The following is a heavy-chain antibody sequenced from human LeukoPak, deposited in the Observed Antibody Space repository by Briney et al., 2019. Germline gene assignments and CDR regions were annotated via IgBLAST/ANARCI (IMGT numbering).Heavy chain of an antibody. J-gene: IGHJ4*01. V-gene: IGHV3-74*03. CDR1: GFTFSNYW. CDR3: ARFVVVTAGDY. CDR2: NNRDGSTT. D-gene: IGHD2-21*02. Sequence: GGSLRLSCAASGFTFSNYWVHWVRQAPGKGLVWVSRNNRDGSTTKYADSVKGRFTVSRDNAKNTLNLQMNSLRAEDTAVYYCARFVVVTAGDYWGQGTLVTVSS.